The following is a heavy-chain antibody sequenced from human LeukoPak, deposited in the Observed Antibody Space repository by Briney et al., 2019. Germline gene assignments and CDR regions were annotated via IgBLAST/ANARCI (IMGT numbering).Heavy chain of an antibody. CDR1: GGSFSGYY. J-gene: IGHJ3*02. V-gene: IGHV4-34*01. CDR2: INHSGST. Sequence: PSETLSLTCAVYGGSFSGYYWSWIRQPPGKGLEWIGEINHSGSTNYNPSLKSRVTISVDTSKNQFSLKLSSVTAADTAVYYCARGVVVAATTRAFDIWGQGTMVTVSS. D-gene: IGHD2-15*01. CDR3: ARGVVVAATTRAFDI.